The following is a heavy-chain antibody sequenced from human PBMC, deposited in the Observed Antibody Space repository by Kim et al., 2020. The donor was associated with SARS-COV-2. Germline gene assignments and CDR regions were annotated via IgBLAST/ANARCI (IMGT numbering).Heavy chain of an antibody. V-gene: IGHV3-30*18. Sequence: GGSLRLSCAASGFTFSSYGMHWVRQAPGKGLEWVAVISYDGSNKYYADSVKGRFTISRDNSKNTLYLQMNSLRAEDTAVYYCAKDFFRGRWELRFTYTSGPTENYFDYWGQGTLVTVSS. CDR1: GFTFSSYG. J-gene: IGHJ4*02. CDR3: AKDFFRGRWELRFTYTSGPTENYFDY. D-gene: IGHD1-26*01. CDR2: ISYDGSNK.